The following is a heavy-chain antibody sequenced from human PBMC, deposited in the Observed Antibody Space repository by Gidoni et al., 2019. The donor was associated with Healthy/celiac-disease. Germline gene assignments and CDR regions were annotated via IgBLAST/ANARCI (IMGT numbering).Heavy chain of an antibody. CDR3: TTEEAKYYYGSGSYSQASDY. J-gene: IGHJ4*02. D-gene: IGHD3-10*01. CDR1: GFTFSNAG. Sequence: EVQLVESGGGLVKPGGSLRLSCAASGFTFSNAGMSWVRQAPGKGLEWVGRIKSKTDGGTTDYAAPVKGRFTISRDDSKNTLYLQMNSLKTEDTAVYYCTTEEAKYYYGSGSYSQASDYWGQGTLVTVSS. CDR2: IKSKTDGGTT. V-gene: IGHV3-15*01.